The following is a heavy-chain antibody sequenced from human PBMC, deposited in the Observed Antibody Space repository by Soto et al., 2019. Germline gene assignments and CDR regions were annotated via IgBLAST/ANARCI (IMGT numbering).Heavy chain of an antibody. V-gene: IGHV2-5*02. CDR1: GFSLSSSGVG. CDR3: ARLVVAGITYYLES. CDR2: SYWDDDK. Sequence: QITLKESGPTLVKPTQTLTLTCTFSGFSLSSSGVGVGWIRQPPGKALELLTFSYWDDDKRSSPSLKSRLTLTKDTPKNHVVLTLTDMDPVNTATYSCARLVVAGITYYLESRGQGTLLTVSS. J-gene: IGHJ4*02. D-gene: IGHD2-15*01.